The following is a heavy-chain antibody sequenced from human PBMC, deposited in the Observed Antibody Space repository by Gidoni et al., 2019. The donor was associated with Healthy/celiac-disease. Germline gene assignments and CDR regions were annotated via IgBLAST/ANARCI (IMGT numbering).Heavy chain of an antibody. CDR3: AKDPSRNSKPSYWYFDL. D-gene: IGHD4-4*01. J-gene: IGHJ2*01. V-gene: IGHV3-43*01. Sequence: GRFTISRDNSKNSLYLQMNSLRTEDTALYYCAKDPSRNSKPSYWYFDLWGRGTLVTVSS.